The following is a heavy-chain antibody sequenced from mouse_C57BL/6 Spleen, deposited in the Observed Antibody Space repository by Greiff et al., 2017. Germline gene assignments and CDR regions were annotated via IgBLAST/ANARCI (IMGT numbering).Heavy chain of an antibody. V-gene: IGHV5-17*01. CDR1: GFTFSDYG. CDR2: ISSGSSTI. J-gene: IGHJ4*01. D-gene: IGHD2-4*01. CDR3: TRSIYYDCDEGYYYAMDY. Sequence: EVQGVESGGGLVKPGGSLKLSCAASGFTFSDYGMHWVRQAPEKGLEWVAYISSGSSTIYYADTVKGRFTISRDNAKNTLFLQMTSLRSEDTAMYYCTRSIYYDCDEGYYYAMDYWGQGTSVTVSS.